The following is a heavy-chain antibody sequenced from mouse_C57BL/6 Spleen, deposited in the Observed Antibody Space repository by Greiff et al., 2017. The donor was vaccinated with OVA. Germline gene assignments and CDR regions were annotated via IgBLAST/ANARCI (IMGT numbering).Heavy chain of an antibody. CDR3: AKSRGYSYYFDY. D-gene: IGHD2-3*01. V-gene: IGHV2-4*01. CDR1: GFSLTSYG. Sequence: VMLVESGPGLVQPSQSLSITCTVSGFSLTSYGVHWVRQPPGKGLEWLGVIWSGGSTDYNAAFISRLSISKDNSKSQVFFKMNSLQADDTAIYYCAKSRGYSYYFDYWGQGTTLTVSS. J-gene: IGHJ2*01. CDR2: IWSGGST.